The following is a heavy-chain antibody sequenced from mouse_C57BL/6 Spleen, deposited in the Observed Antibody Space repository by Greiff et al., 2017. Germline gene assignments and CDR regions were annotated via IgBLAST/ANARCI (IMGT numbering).Heavy chain of an antibody. V-gene: IGHV5-17*01. CDR2: ISSGSSTI. CDR3: ARDQGYYAMDY. CDR1: GFTFSDYG. J-gene: IGHJ4*01. Sequence: EVQVVESGGGLVKPGGSLKLSCAASGFTFSDYGMHWVRQAPEKGLEWVAYISSGSSTIYYADTVKGRFTISRDNAKNTLFLQMTSLRSEDTAMYYCARDQGYYAMDYWGQGTSVTVSS.